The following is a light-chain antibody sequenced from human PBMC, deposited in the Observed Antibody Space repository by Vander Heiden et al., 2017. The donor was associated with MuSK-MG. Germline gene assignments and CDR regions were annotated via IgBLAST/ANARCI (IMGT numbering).Light chain of an antibody. CDR3: QQSDSTLYT. CDR1: SSY. Sequence: SSYLTWYQQKPGKAPKLLIYGASSRETGIPERFSGSRSGTDFTLTISRLEPEDFAVYYCQQSDSTLYTFGQGTKVEIK. V-gene: IGKV3-20*01. J-gene: IGKJ2*01. CDR2: GAS.